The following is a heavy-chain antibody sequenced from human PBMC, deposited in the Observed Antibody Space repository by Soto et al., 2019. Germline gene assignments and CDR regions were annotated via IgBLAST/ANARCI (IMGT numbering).Heavy chain of an antibody. CDR2: LAHAGRTT. D-gene: IGHD6-19*01. J-gene: IGHJ5*02. CDR3: ARDWGSRGWYNWFDP. CDR1: GFTVSDYG. Sequence: QVQLVESGGGVVQPGRSLRLSCAASGFTVSDYGMHWVRQAPGKGLEWGAILAHAGRTTYFGDSVRGRFTVSRDESENTLYLQMDNLRTDDTAIYYCARDWGSRGWYNWFDPWGKGILVTVSS. V-gene: IGHV3-30*03.